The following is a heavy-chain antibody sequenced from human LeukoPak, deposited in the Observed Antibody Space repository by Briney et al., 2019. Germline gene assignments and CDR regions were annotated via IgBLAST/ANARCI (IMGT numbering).Heavy chain of an antibody. CDR3: ARDIVVVPAAYRETNWFDP. CDR2: IIPIFGTA. CDR1: GGTFSSYA. V-gene: IGHV1-69*13. D-gene: IGHD2-2*01. Sequence: ASVKVSCKASGGTFSSYAISWVRQAPGQGLEWKGGIIPIFGTANYAQKFQGRVTITADESTSTAYMELSSLRSEDTAVYYCARDIVVVPAAYRETNWFDPWGQGTLVTVSS. J-gene: IGHJ5*02.